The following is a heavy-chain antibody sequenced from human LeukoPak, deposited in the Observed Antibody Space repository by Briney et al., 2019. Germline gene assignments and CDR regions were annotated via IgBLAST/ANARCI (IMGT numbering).Heavy chain of an antibody. V-gene: IGHV1-18*01. Sequence: EASVKVSCKASGYTFTIYGISWVRQAPGQGLESMGWISAYNGNRNYAQKLQGRVTMTTDTSTSTAYMELRSLRSDDTAVYYCARDAGDSGSYDWGQGTLVTVSS. CDR2: ISAYNGNR. CDR3: ARDAGDSGSYD. J-gene: IGHJ4*02. CDR1: GYTFTIYG. D-gene: IGHD1-26*01.